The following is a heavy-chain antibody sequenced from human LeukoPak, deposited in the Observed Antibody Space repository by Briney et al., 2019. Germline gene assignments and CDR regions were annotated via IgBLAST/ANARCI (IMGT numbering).Heavy chain of an antibody. Sequence: SETLSLTCAVYGGSFSGYYWSWIRQPPGKGLEWIGEINHSGSTNYNPSLKSRVTISVDTSKNQFSLKLSSVTAADTVVYYCARSSEGRYYYDSSGFSYYYYYMDVWGKGTTVTISS. CDR3: ARSSEGRYYYDSSGFSYYYYYMDV. CDR1: GGSFSGYY. CDR2: INHSGST. D-gene: IGHD3-22*01. V-gene: IGHV4-34*01. J-gene: IGHJ6*03.